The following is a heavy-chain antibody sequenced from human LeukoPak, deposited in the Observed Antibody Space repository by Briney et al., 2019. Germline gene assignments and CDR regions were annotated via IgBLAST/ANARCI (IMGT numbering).Heavy chain of an antibody. D-gene: IGHD3-22*01. V-gene: IGHV3-7*01. J-gene: IGHJ3*02. CDR3: ARGAGSGYSFDALDR. CDR2: IKQDGSEK. CDR1: GFAFSSYW. Sequence: GGSLRLSCAASGFAFSSYWMSWVRQAPGKGLEWVANIKQDGSEKYYVDSVKGRFTISRDNAKNSLYLQMNSLRVEDTAVYYCARGAGSGYSFDALDRWGQGTMVTVSS.